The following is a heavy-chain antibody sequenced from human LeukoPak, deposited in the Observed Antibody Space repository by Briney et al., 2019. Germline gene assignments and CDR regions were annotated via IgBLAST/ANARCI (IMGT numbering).Heavy chain of an antibody. D-gene: IGHD2-15*01. J-gene: IGHJ4*02. CDR1: GFTFNNYA. CDR3: VKGCSYTGCYTSDY. V-gene: IGHV3-23*01. CDR2: ISGSGDST. Sequence: GGSLRLSCAASGFTFNNYAMTWVRQAPGKGLEWVSTISGSGDSTHYADSVKGRFTISRDNSKNTLYMQMNSLRVEDTAVYYCVKGCSYTGCYTSDYWAREPWSPSPQ.